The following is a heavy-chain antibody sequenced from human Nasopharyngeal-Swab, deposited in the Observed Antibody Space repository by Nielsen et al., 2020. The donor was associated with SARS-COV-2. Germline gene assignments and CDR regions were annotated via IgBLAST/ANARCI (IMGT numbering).Heavy chain of an antibody. J-gene: IGHJ4*02. D-gene: IGHD6-13*01. CDR3: ATLSSSWYEYYFDY. Sequence: SETLSLTCTVSGGSISSSTYYWARIRQPPGEGLEWIGSIYYGGSTYYNPSLKSRVTISVDTSKNQFSLKLSSVTAADTAVYYCATLSSSWYEYYFDYWGQGTLVTVSS. CDR2: IYYGGST. V-gene: IGHV4-39*01. CDR1: GGSISSSTYY.